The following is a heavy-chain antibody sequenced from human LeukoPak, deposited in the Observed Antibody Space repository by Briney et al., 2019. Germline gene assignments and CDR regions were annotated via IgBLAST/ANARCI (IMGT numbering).Heavy chain of an antibody. CDR1: GYTFTSYG. CDR3: ARDEDRIGLREAAHFDY. V-gene: IGHV1-18*01. Sequence: GASVKVSCKASGYTFTSYGISWVRQAPGQGLEWMGWISAYNGNTNYAQKLQGRVTMTTDTSTSTAYMELRSLRSDDTAVYYCARDEDRIGLREAAHFDYWGQGTLVTVSS. CDR2: ISAYNGNT. D-gene: IGHD5-12*01. J-gene: IGHJ4*02.